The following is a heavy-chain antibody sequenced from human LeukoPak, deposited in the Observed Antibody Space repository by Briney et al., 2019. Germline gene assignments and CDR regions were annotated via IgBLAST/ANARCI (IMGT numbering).Heavy chain of an antibody. Sequence: PGGSLRLSCAASGFTFSSYAMHWVRQAPGKGLEWVAVISYDGSNKYYADSVKGRFTISRDNSKNTLYLQMNSLRAEDTAVYYCARDYYGDYEAIIDYWGQGTLVTVSS. D-gene: IGHD4-17*01. V-gene: IGHV3-30*04. CDR2: ISYDGSNK. CDR3: ARDYYGDYEAIIDY. CDR1: GFTFSSYA. J-gene: IGHJ4*02.